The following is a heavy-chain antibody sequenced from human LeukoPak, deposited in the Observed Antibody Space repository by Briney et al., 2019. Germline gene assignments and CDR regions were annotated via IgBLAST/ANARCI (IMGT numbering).Heavy chain of an antibody. J-gene: IGHJ4*02. Sequence: GGSLRLSCAASGFTFSSYAMSWVRQAPGKGLEWVSAISGSGGSTYYADSVRGRFTISRDNSKNTLYLQMNSLRAEDTAVYYCAKGGEYSSHFDYWGQGTLVTVSS. CDR1: GFTFSSYA. V-gene: IGHV3-23*01. CDR2: ISGSGGST. D-gene: IGHD6-6*01. CDR3: AKGGEYSSHFDY.